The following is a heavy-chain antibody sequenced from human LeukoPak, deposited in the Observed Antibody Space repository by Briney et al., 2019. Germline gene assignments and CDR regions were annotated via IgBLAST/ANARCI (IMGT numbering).Heavy chain of an antibody. D-gene: IGHD7-27*01. CDR1: GFTFSNYN. CDR3: AITGDFDY. V-gene: IGHV3-48*01. Sequence: GGSLRLSCAASGFTFSNYNMNWVRQAPGKGLEWVSYISSSSSTIYYADSVKGRFTISRDNAKNSLYLQMNSLRAEDTAVYYCAITGDFDYWGQGTLVTVSS. J-gene: IGHJ4*02. CDR2: ISSSSSTI.